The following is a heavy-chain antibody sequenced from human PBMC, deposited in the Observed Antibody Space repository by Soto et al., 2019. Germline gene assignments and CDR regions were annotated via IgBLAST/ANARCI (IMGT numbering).Heavy chain of an antibody. J-gene: IGHJ5*02. CDR3: ARGLRYCSSTSCSGWCLDP. D-gene: IGHD2-2*01. Sequence: RLEWMGWINAGNGNTKYSQKFQGRVTITRDTSASTAYMELSSLRSEDTAVYYCARGLRYCSSTSCSGWCLDPWGQPTLVSVPS. CDR2: INAGNGNT. V-gene: IGHV1-3*01.